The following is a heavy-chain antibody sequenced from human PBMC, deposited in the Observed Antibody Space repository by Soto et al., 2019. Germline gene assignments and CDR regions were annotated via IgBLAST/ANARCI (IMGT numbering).Heavy chain of an antibody. V-gene: IGHV3-23*01. D-gene: IGHD2-8*01. CDR3: AKGVSGYFYMDV. CDR1: GFAFNNYG. J-gene: IGHJ6*03. CDR2: ISGSGGST. Sequence: GGSLRLSCAASGFAFNNYGMTWVRQAPGKGLEWVSAISGSGGSTSYADSVKGRFTISRDNSKNTVYLQMGGLRAGDTAVYYCAKGVSGYFYMDVWGKGTTVTVSS.